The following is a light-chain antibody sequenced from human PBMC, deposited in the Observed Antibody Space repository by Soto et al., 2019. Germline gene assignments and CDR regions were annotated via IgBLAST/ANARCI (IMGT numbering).Light chain of an antibody. J-gene: IGKJ4*01. V-gene: IGKV1D-13*01. CDR2: DAS. CDR3: QQFYDYPLT. Sequence: AIQLTQSPSSLSASVGDTVTITCRASQDISTPFAWYQQKPGKAPNLLIYDASSLETGVPSRFSGSGSGTDFTLTISSLQPEDFATYYCQQFYDYPLTFGGGTKVDIK. CDR1: QDISTP.